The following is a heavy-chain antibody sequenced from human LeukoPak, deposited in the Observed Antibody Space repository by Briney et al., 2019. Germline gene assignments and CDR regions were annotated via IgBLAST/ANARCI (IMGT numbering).Heavy chain of an antibody. Sequence: SETLSLTCTVSGGSISSYYWSWIRQPPGKGLEWIGYIYYSGSTNYNPSLKSRVTISVDTSKNQFSLKLSSVTAADTAVYYCARDLPYCSGGSCYSSYYYMDVWGKGTTVTISS. CDR1: GGSISSYY. V-gene: IGHV4-59*12. J-gene: IGHJ6*03. D-gene: IGHD2-15*01. CDR2: IYYSGST. CDR3: ARDLPYCSGGSCYSSYYYMDV.